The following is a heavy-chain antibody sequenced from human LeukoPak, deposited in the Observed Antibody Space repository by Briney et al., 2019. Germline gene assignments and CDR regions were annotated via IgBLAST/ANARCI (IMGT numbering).Heavy chain of an antibody. CDR2: ISGSGDST. CDR3: AKPLVSDYYDSSVFWGY. Sequence: GGSLRLSCAASGFTFSSYAMSWVRQAPGKGLEWVSAISGSGDSTYYSDSVKGRFTISRDNSKNTLYVQMNSLRAEDTAVYYCAKPLVSDYYDSSVFWGYWGRGTGVPVSS. J-gene: IGHJ4*02. V-gene: IGHV3-23*01. CDR1: GFTFSSYA. D-gene: IGHD3-22*01.